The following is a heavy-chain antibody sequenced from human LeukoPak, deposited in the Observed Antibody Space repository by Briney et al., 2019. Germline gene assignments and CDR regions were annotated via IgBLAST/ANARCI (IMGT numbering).Heavy chain of an antibody. CDR3: ARANFLYCSSTSCLFDY. D-gene: IGHD2-2*01. CDR2: INPNSGGT. V-gene: IGHV1-2*04. CDR1: RYTFTDYY. Sequence: ASVKVSCKASRYTFTDYYMHWVRLAPGQGLEWMGWINPNSGGTNYVQKFQGWVTMTRDTSINTAYMELSRLTSDDTAVYYCARANFLYCSSTSCLFDYWGEGTLVTVS. J-gene: IGHJ4*02.